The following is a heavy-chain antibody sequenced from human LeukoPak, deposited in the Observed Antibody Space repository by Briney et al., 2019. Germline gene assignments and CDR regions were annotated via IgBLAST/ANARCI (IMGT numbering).Heavy chain of an antibody. CDR1: GFTFSSYS. V-gene: IGHV3-21*04. CDR3: AKGGYSSGWYGLNDAFDI. J-gene: IGHJ3*02. CDR2: ISSSSSYI. Sequence: GGSLRLSCAASGFTFSSYSMNWVRQAPGKGLEWVSSISSSSSYIYYADSVKGRFTVSRDNAKNSLYLQMNSLRAEDTAVYYCAKGGYSSGWYGLNDAFDIWGQGTMVTVSS. D-gene: IGHD6-19*01.